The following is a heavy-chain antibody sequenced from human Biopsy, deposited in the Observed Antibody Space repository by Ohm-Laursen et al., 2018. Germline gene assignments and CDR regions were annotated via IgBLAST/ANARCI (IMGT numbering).Heavy chain of an antibody. Sequence: TLSLTCTVSGGSIGSFFWSWIRQPPGKGLEWIGYIYYSGSTNYNPSLRSRVTISVDRSKNQFSLELSSVTAADTAVCYCARVGAGAPSIDYFDYWGQGALVTVSS. V-gene: IGHV4-59*01. D-gene: IGHD1-26*01. CDR3: ARVGAGAPSIDYFDY. J-gene: IGHJ4*02. CDR2: IYYSGST. CDR1: GGSIGSFF.